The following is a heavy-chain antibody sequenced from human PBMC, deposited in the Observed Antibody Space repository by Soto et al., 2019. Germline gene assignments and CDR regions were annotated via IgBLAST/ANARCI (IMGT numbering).Heavy chain of an antibody. CDR3: ARLSHYDKAFDI. J-gene: IGHJ3*02. V-gene: IGHV4-31*03. CDR1: GASISSYGYY. Sequence: QVQLQESGPGLVKPSQTLSLTCTVSGASISSYGYYWSWIRQHPGKGLEWIGYNYYSGNTNYNPSLKSRVTMSIDTSKNQFSLKLSSVTAADTVVYYCARLSHYDKAFDIWGQGTMVTVSS. D-gene: IGHD3-22*01. CDR2: NYYSGNT.